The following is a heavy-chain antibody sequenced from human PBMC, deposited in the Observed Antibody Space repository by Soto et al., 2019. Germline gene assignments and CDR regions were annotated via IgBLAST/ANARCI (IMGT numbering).Heavy chain of an antibody. Sequence: SETLSLTCTVSGGSISSYYWSWIRQPPGKGLEWIGYIYYSGSTNYNPSLKSRVTISVDTSKNQFSLKLSSVTAADTAVYYCARERYPGYMDVWGKGTTVTVSS. CDR1: GGSISSYY. V-gene: IGHV4-59*01. CDR2: IYYSGST. CDR3: ARERYPGYMDV. J-gene: IGHJ6*03. D-gene: IGHD3-9*01.